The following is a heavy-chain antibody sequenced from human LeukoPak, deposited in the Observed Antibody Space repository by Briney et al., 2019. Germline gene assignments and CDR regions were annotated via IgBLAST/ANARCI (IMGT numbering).Heavy chain of an antibody. CDR1: GFTFSSYA. V-gene: IGHV3-7*01. CDR3: ARGPPLFDP. Sequence: GGSLRLSCAASGFTFSSYAMSWVRQAPGKRLEYVANIKQDGTDKYYVGSVKGRFTISRDNAKNSLYLQMNNLRAEDTGVYYCARGPPLFDPWGQGTLVAVSS. J-gene: IGHJ5*02. CDR2: IKQDGTDK.